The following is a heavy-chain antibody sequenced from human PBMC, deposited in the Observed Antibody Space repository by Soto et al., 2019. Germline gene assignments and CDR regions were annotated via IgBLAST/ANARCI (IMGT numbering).Heavy chain of an antibody. CDR2: ITSSSSYI. CDR1: GFSFSSYS. D-gene: IGHD1-26*01. J-gene: IGHJ4*02. Sequence: EVQLVESGGGLVQPGGSLRLSCAAFGFSFSSYSMNWVRQAPGKGLEWVSSITSSSSYIYYADSVKGRFTISRDNAKNSLYLQMNSLRAEDTAVYYCARERRELYYWGRGTLVTVSS. CDR3: ARERRELYY. V-gene: IGHV3-21*01.